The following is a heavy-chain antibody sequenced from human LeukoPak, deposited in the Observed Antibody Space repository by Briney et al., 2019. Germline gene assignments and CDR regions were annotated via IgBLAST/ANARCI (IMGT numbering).Heavy chain of an antibody. Sequence: SETLSLTCTVSGGSISSGGYYWSWIRQHPGKGLEWIGYIYYSGSTYYNPSLKSRVTISVDTSKNQFSLKLSSVTAADTAVYYCARDPPSAPFDYWGQGTLVTVSS. CDR3: ARDPPSAPFDY. V-gene: IGHV4-31*03. CDR2: IYYSGST. CDR1: GGSISSGGYY. J-gene: IGHJ4*02.